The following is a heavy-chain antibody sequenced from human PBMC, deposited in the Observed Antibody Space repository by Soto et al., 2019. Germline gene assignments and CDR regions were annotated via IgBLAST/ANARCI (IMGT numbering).Heavy chain of an antibody. Sequence: EVQLVESGGGLVKPGGSLRLSCAASGFTFSSYSMNWVRQAPGKGLEWVSSISSSSSYIYYADSVKGRFTISRDNAKNSLYLQMNSLRAEDTAVYYCARDITRWEQVAYYGMDVWGQGTTVTVSS. CDR2: ISSSSSYI. D-gene: IGHD1-26*01. CDR3: ARDITRWEQVAYYGMDV. V-gene: IGHV3-21*01. CDR1: GFTFSSYS. J-gene: IGHJ6*02.